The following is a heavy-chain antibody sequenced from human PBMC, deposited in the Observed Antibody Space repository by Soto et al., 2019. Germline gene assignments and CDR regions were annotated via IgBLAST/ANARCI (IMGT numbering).Heavy chain of an antibody. V-gene: IGHV3-7*03. CDR2: IKQDGSEE. J-gene: IGHJ4*02. CDR1: GFTFSSYW. CDR3: ARARNAVLRYFDWFSYYFDY. Sequence: PGGSLRLSCAASGFTFSSYWMSWVRQAPGKGLEWVANIKQDGSEEYYVDSVKGRFTISRDNAKNSLYLQMNSLRAEDTAVYYCARARNAVLRYFDWFSYYFDYWGQGTLVTVSS. D-gene: IGHD3-9*01.